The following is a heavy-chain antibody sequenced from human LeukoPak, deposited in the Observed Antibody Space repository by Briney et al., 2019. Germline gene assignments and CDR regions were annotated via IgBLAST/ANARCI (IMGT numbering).Heavy chain of an antibody. CDR2: IYPGDSDT. CDR1: GYSFTNYW. J-gene: IGHJ4*02. V-gene: IGHV5-51*07. Sequence: GESLKISCKGSGYSFTNYWIGWVHQMPGKGLEWMGIIYPGDSDTRYSPSFQGQVTISADKSIGTAYLQWSSLKASDTAIYYCARLLSGYDRIDYWGQGTLVTVSS. D-gene: IGHD5-12*01. CDR3: ARLLSGYDRIDY.